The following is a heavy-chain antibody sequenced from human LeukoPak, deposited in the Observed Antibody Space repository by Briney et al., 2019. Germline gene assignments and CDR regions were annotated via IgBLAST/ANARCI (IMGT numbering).Heavy chain of an antibody. V-gene: IGHV3-48*03. Sequence: GGSLRLSCAASGSTFSSYEMNWVRQAPGKGLEWVSYISSSGSTIYYADSVKGRFTISRDNAKNSLYLQMNSLRAEDTAVYYCSSGYDAYYFDYWGQGTLVTVSS. J-gene: IGHJ4*02. D-gene: IGHD5-12*01. CDR2: ISSSGSTI. CDR3: SSGYDAYYFDY. CDR1: GSTFSSYE.